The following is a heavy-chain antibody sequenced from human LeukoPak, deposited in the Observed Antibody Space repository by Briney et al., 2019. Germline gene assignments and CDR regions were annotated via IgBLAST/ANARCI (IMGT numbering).Heavy chain of an antibody. CDR3: ARDFLLESPGDDFDF. J-gene: IGHJ4*02. CDR1: GFSFSDKW. CDR2: INPDGSIT. Sequence: GGSLRLSCAACGFSFSDKWMHWVRQVPGKGLMWVARINPDGSITSCADYVKGRFTIYRDKSNSSLYLEMNNLRVEDTALYYCARDFLLESPGDDFDFWGQGTLVTVSS. V-gene: IGHV3-74*01. D-gene: IGHD1-1*01.